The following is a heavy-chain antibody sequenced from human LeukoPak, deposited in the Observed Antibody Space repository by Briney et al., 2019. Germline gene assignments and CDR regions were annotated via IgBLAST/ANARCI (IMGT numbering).Heavy chain of an antibody. V-gene: IGHV3-21*06. CDR1: GFTFSSYA. J-gene: IGHJ6*02. CDR3: ARALWSGPVYYGMDV. Sequence: GGSLRLSCAASGFTFSSYAMTWVRQAPGKGLEWVSSISSTSSYIYYADSVKGRFTISRDNAKNSLYLQMNSLRAEDTAVYYCARALWSGPVYYGMDVWGQGTTVTVSS. D-gene: IGHD3-10*01. CDR2: ISSTSSYI.